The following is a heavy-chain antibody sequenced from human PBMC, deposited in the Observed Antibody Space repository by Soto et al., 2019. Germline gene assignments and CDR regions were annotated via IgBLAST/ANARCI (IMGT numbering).Heavy chain of an antibody. D-gene: IGHD3-22*01. CDR3: ARGDYYDSSGYHFDY. CDR2: IYYSGST. CDR1: GGSISSYY. Sequence: PSETLSLTCTVSGGSISSYYWSWIRQPPGKGLEWIGYIYYSGSTNYNPSLKSRVTISVDTSKNQFSLKLTSVTAADTAVYYCARGDYYDSSGYHFDYWGQGTLVTVSS. V-gene: IGHV4-59*01. J-gene: IGHJ4*02.